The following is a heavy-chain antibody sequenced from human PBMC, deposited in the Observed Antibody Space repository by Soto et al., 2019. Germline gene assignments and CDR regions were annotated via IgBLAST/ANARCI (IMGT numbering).Heavy chain of an antibody. J-gene: IGHJ4*02. V-gene: IGHV3-33*01. CDR2: IWYDGSNK. D-gene: IGHD2-15*01. CDR3: AREGSSYHPFFDY. Sequence: PGGSLRLSCAASGFTFSSYGMHWVRQAPGKGLEWVAVIWYDGSNKYYADSVKGRFTISRDNSKNTLYLQMNSLRAEDTAVYYCAREGSSYHPFFDYWGQGTLVTVSS. CDR1: GFTFSSYG.